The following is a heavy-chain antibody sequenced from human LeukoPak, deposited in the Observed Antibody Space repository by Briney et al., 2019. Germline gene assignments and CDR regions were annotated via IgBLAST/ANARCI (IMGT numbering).Heavy chain of an antibody. CDR1: GFTFSNYS. CDR3: ARGPLIAAAGTW. J-gene: IGHJ4*02. D-gene: IGHD6-13*01. Sequence: PGGSLRLSCAASGFTFSNYSMAWVRQAPGKGLEWVSFISSSSSYIYYADSVKGRFTISRDNAKNSLFLQMNSLRAEDTAVYYCARGPLIAAAGTWWGQGTLVTVSS. V-gene: IGHV3-21*04. CDR2: ISSSSSYI.